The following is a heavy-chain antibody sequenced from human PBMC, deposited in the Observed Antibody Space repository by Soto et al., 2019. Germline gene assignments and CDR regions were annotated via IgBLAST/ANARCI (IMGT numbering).Heavy chain of an antibody. V-gene: IGHV4-59*01. Sequence: WTWIRQPPGKGLEWIGYIYFNGTANYNPALKSRLTMSADTSKKKLSLKLGSVTAGDTAVYYCARVNYDTSGYFTFDSWGRGTLVIVSS. CDR2: IYFNGTA. CDR3: ARVNYDTSGYFTFDS. J-gene: IGHJ5*01. D-gene: IGHD3-22*01.